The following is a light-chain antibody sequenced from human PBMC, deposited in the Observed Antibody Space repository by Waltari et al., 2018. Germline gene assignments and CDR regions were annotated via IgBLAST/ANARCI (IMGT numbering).Light chain of an antibody. J-gene: IGKJ2*01. CDR1: QSAASTY. Sequence: EYVLTQSPGTLPLSPGESATLPCRARQSAASTYLAWYQQKPGQAPRLLIYGASNKATGIPDRFSGSGSGKDFTLTISRLEPEDFAVYYCQQYGDSPLYTFGRGTKLEIK. CDR3: QQYGDSPLYT. CDR2: GAS. V-gene: IGKV3-20*01.